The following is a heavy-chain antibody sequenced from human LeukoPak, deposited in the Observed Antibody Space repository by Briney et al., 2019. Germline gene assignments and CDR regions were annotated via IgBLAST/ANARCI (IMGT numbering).Heavy chain of an antibody. V-gene: IGHV4-30-4*01. J-gene: IGHJ3*02. D-gene: IGHD5-12*01. CDR1: GVSVSSGDYY. CDR3: ARANIVVYDAFDI. CDR2: IYYSGST. Sequence: PSQTLSLTCTVSGVSVSSGDYYWSWIRQSPGKGLEWIGYIYYSGSTYYNPSLKSRVTISVDTSKNQFSLKLSSVTAADTAVYYCARANIVVYDAFDIWGQGTMVTVSS.